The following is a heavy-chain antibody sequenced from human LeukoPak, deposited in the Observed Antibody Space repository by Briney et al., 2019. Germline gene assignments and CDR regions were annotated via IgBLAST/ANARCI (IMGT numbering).Heavy chain of an antibody. Sequence: PGGSLRLSCAASGFTFSNAWMNWVRQAPGKGLEWVGRIKSKTDGGTTDYAAPVKGRFTISRDDSKNTLYLQMNSLKTEDTAVYYCARLVAGTYFDYWGQGTPVTVSS. J-gene: IGHJ4*02. CDR2: IKSKTDGGTT. V-gene: IGHV3-15*07. CDR3: ARLVAGTYFDY. CDR1: GFTFSNAW. D-gene: IGHD6-19*01.